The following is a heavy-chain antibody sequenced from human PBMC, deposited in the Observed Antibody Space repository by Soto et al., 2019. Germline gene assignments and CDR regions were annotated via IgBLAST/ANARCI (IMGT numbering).Heavy chain of an antibody. Sequence: QVQLVQSGAEVKEPGASVKVSCKASGYTFTNFDINWVRQATGQGLEWMGWMNPDSGYTGYLQKFQDRVTMTRDTSITTAYMELSILGSKDTAVYYCATSRRGSSASHDYWGQGTLVTVSS. D-gene: IGHD6-6*01. J-gene: IGHJ4*02. CDR2: MNPDSGYT. CDR3: ATSRRGSSASHDY. V-gene: IGHV1-8*01. CDR1: GYTFTNFD.